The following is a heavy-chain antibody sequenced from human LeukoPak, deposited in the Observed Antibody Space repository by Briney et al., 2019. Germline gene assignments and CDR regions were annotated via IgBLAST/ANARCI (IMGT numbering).Heavy chain of an antibody. Sequence: ASVKVSCKVSGYTLTELSMHWARQAPGKGLEWMGGFDPEDGETIYAQKFQGRVTMTEDTSTDTAYMELSSLGSEDTAVYYCATSRQQLVTFDYWGQGTLVAVSS. CDR3: ATSRQQLVTFDY. CDR2: FDPEDGET. D-gene: IGHD6-13*01. V-gene: IGHV1-24*01. CDR1: GYTLTELS. J-gene: IGHJ4*02.